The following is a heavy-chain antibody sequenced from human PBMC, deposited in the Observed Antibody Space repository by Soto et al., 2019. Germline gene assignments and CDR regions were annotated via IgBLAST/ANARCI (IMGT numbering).Heavy chain of an antibody. CDR2: INPNSGGT. D-gene: IGHD2-21*02. J-gene: IGHJ4*02. CDR3: ARAHCGGDCYSGVDY. V-gene: IGHV1-2*04. Sequence: QVQLVQSGAEVKKPGASVKVSCKASGYTFTGYYMHWVRQAPGQGLAWMGWINPNSGGTNYAQKFQGWVTMARDTSISTAYMELSRLRSDDTAVYYCARAHCGGDCYSGVDYWGQGTLVTVSS. CDR1: GYTFTGYY.